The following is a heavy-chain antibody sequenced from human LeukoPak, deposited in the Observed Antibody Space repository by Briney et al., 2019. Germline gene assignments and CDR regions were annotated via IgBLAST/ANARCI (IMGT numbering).Heavy chain of an antibody. Sequence: QTGGSLRLSCAVSGLTFSYYEMNCARHAPGKGREWVTYISSSGSTIYYADSVKGRFPISRHNAKNSLYLQMNSLRAEDTAVYYCARESQSAYYFDSSGYEDAFDIWGQGTMVTVSS. CDR2: ISSSGSTI. CDR3: ARESQSAYYFDSSGYEDAFDI. D-gene: IGHD3-22*01. V-gene: IGHV3-48*03. J-gene: IGHJ3*02. CDR1: GLTFSYYE.